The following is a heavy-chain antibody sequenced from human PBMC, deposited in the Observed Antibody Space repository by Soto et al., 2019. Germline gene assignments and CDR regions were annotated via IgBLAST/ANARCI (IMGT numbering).Heavy chain of an antibody. J-gene: IGHJ6*02. V-gene: IGHV4-31*03. D-gene: IGHD5-12*01. CDR3: ARDFVSSDYEGSYYYYGMDV. CDR2: IYYSGST. Sequence: NPSETLSLTCTVSGGSISSGGYYWSWIRQHPGKGLEWIGYIYYSGSTYYNPSLKSRVTISVDTSKNQFSLKLSSVTAADTAVYYCARDFVSSDYEGSYYYYGMDVWGQGATVTVSS. CDR1: GGSISSGGYY.